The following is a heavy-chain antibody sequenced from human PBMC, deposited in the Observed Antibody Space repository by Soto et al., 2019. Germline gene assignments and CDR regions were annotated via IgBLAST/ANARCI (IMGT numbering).Heavy chain of an antibody. CDR1: GGSISSGGYS. J-gene: IGHJ5*02. D-gene: IGHD6-13*01. CDR2: IYHSGST. CDR3: AREEQGAAAGDNWFDP. Sequence: PSETLSLTCAVSGGSISSGGYSWSWIRQPPGKGLEWIGYIYHSGSTYYNPSLKSRVTISVDRSKNQFSLKLSSVTAADTAVYYCAREEQGAAAGDNWFDPWGQGPLVTVSS. V-gene: IGHV4-30-2*01.